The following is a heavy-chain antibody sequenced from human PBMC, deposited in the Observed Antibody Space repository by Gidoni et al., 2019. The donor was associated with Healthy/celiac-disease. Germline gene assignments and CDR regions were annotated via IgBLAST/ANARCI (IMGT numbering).Heavy chain of an antibody. CDR1: GCSISSSSYY. CDR3: ARRYSSSWHDAFDI. J-gene: IGHJ3*02. CDR2: IYYSGST. V-gene: IGHV4-39*07. D-gene: IGHD6-13*01. Sequence: QLQLQESGPGLVKPSETLSLTCPVSGCSISSSSYYWGWIRQPPGKGLEWIGSIYYSGSTYYNPSLKSRVTISVDTSKNQFSLKLSSVTAADTAVYYCARRYSSSWHDAFDIWGQGTMVTVSS.